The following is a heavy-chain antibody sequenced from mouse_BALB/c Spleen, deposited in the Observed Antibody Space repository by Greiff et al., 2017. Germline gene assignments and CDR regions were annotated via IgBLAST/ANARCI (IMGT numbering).Heavy chain of an antibody. D-gene: IGHD2-4*01. J-gene: IGHJ4*01. V-gene: IGHV1-7*01. CDR2: INPSTGYT. CDR1: GYTFTSYW. CDR3: ARGMITRDMDY. Sequence: QVQLQQSGAELAKPGASVKMSCKASGYTFTSYWMHWVKQRPGQGLEWIGYINPSTGYTEYNQKFKDKATLTADKSSSTAYMQLSSLTSEDSAVYYCARGMITRDMDYWGQGTSVTVSS.